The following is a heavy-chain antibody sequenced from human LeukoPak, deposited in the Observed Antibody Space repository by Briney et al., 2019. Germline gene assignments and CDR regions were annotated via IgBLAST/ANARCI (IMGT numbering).Heavy chain of an antibody. CDR3: GRGSDLKTSQY. J-gene: IGHJ1*01. CDR2: ISSGSSTI. CDR1: GFTFSSYS. Sequence: GGSLRLSCAASGFTFSSYSMNWVRQAPGKGLEWISYISSGSSTIYYADSVKGRFTISRDNAKNSLYLQMNSLRAEDTAVYYCGRGSDLKTSQYGGQGTLATVSP. V-gene: IGHV3-48*01.